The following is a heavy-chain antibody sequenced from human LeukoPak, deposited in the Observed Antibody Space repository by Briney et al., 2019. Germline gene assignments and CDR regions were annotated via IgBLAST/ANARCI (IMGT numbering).Heavy chain of an antibody. CDR1: GFTFNNYA. D-gene: IGHD2-15*01. Sequence: GGSLRLSCAASGFTFNNYAMTWVRQAPGKGLEWVSTISGSGDSTHYADSVKGRFTISRDNSKNTLYMQMNSLRAEDTAVYYCVKGCRYTGCYISECWGQRTLVTVSS. V-gene: IGHV3-23*01. CDR3: VKGCRYTGCYISEC. CDR2: ISGSGDST. J-gene: IGHJ4*02.